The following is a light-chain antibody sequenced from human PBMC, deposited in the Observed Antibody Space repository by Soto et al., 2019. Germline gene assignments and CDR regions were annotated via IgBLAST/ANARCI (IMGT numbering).Light chain of an antibody. V-gene: IGKV1-9*01. J-gene: IGKJ5*01. Sequence: PCCLSQSLGLKDRKTVVASQGIRSYLAWYQQKPGRAPKLLMYIASTLQTGVPSRFSGSGSETEFTLTITCLQPEDFATYDCHQIYSSPFTLGLGTRLEIK. CDR3: HQIYSSPFT. CDR1: QGIRSY. CDR2: IAS.